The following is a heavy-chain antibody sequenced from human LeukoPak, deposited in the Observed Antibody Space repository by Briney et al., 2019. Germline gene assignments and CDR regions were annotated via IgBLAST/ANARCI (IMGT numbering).Heavy chain of an antibody. CDR1: GGSFSGYY. J-gene: IGHJ5*02. CDR2: IHYSGST. V-gene: IGHV4-34*01. CDR3: ASIPWLLPYSELNWFDP. Sequence: SETLSLTCAVYGGSFSGYYWSWIRQPPGKGLEWIGAIHYSGSTYYNPSLKSRVTISVDTSKNQFSLKLSSVTAADTAVYYCASIPWLLPYSELNWFDPWGQGTLVTVSS. D-gene: IGHD3-22*01.